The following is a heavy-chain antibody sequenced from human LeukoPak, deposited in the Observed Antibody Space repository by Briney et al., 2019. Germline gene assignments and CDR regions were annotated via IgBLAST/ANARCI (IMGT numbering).Heavy chain of an antibody. J-gene: IGHJ4*02. CDR1: GASVGSAGYY. V-gene: IGHV4-61*08. D-gene: IGHD1-26*01. CDR3: ARTQSQSGRYRYYFGY. Sequence: SETLSLTCTVSGASVGSAGYYWTWIRQPPGGGLEWIGYIYYIRNTYYNPSLKSRVTMSLDPSNNQFSLRLNSVTAADTAVYYCARTQSQSGRYRYYFGYWGQGTLVTVSS. CDR2: IYYIRNT.